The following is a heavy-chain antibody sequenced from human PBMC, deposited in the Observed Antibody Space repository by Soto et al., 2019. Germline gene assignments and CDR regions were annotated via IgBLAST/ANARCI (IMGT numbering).Heavy chain of an antibody. CDR1: GFTVTSHY. V-gene: IGHV3-66*01. CDR2: IYSGGST. CDR3: ARDLYFDY. Sequence: EVQLVESGGGLVQPGGSLRLSCAASGFTVTSHYMSWVRQAPGKGLEWVSVIYSGGSTYYAVSVKGRFTISRDNSKDTRYLQMNSLRAEDTAVYYCARDLYFDYWGQGTLVTVSS. J-gene: IGHJ4*02.